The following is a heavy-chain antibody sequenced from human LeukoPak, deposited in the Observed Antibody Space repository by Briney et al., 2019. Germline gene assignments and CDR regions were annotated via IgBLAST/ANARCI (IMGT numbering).Heavy chain of an antibody. CDR1: GFTFREYF. CDR2: ISYNGEET. V-gene: IGHV3-64*01. Sequence: PGGSLRLSCAGSGFTFREYFMHWVRQAPGKGLEYLSVISYNGEETYYAKSVKGRFTISRDNSKNTLYLQMGSLRAEDTAIYFCARDPAVGGFSGSELDLWGQGTLVTVSS. D-gene: IGHD3-16*01. J-gene: IGHJ5*02. CDR3: ARDPAVGGFSGSELDL.